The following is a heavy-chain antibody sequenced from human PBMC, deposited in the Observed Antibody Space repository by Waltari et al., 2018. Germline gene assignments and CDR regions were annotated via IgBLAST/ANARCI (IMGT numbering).Heavy chain of an antibody. CDR2: MNPNSGNT. Sequence: QVQLVQSGAEVKKPGSSVKVSCKASGGTFSSYDINWVRQATGQGLEWMGWMNPNSGNTGYAQKFQGRVTITRNTSISTAYMELSSLRSEDTAVYYCAKDIGFWSGYSKDPFDYWGQGTLVTVFS. D-gene: IGHD3-3*01. CDR1: GGTFSSYD. J-gene: IGHJ4*02. CDR3: AKDIGFWSGYSKDPFDY. V-gene: IGHV1-8*03.